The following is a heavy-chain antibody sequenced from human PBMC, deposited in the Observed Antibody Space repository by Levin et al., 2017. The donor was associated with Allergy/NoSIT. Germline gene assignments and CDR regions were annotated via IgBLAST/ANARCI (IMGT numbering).Heavy chain of an antibody. CDR2: IYYSGST. CDR1: GGSISSYY. Sequence: SETLSLTCTVSGGSISSYYWSWIRQPPGKGLEWIGYIYYSGSTNYNPSLKSRVTISVDTSKNQFSLKLSSVTAADTAVYYCARDRARHYYYGMDVWGQGTTVTVSS. CDR3: ARDRARHYYYGMDV. J-gene: IGHJ6*02. D-gene: IGHD3-10*01. V-gene: IGHV4-59*01.